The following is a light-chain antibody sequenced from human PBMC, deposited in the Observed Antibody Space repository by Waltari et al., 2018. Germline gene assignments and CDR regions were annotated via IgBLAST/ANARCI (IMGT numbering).Light chain of an antibody. CDR3: SSYAGSSNHV. CDR1: SSDVGGYNY. Sequence: QSALTPPPSASGSPGPSVTISCTGTSSDVGGYNYVSWYQQHPGKAPKLIIYEVSKRPSGVPDRFSGSKSGNTASLTVSGLQAEDEADYYCSSYAGSSNHVFATGTKVTVL. J-gene: IGLJ1*01. CDR2: EVS. V-gene: IGLV2-8*01.